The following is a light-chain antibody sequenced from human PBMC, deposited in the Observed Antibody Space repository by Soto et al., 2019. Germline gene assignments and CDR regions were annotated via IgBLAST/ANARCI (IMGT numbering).Light chain of an antibody. CDR3: AAWGDRLNTWV. CDR1: SSNIGSNA. J-gene: IGLJ3*02. V-gene: IGLV1-44*01. CDR2: SDH. Sequence: QSVLTQPPSASGTPGQRVTISCSGSSSNIGSNAVTWYQHFPGTAPKVLIYSDHQRHSGVPDRFSGSKSGTSASLAISGLRDEDEADYFCAAWGDRLNTWVFGGGTKVTVL.